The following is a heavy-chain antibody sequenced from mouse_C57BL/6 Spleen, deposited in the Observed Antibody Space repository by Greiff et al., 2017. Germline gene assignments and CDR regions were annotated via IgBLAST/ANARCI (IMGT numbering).Heavy chain of an antibody. D-gene: IGHD2-4*01. CDR2: IDPEDGDP. CDR3: TGEDDDGAAY. CDR1: GFNIKDYY. J-gene: IGHJ3*01. Sequence: VHVKQSGAELVRPGASVKLSCTASGFNIKDYYMHWVKQRPEQGLEWIGRIDPEDGDPEYAPKFQGKATMTADTSSNTAYLQLSSLTSEDTAVYYCTGEDDDGAAYWGQGTLVTVSA. V-gene: IGHV14-1*01.